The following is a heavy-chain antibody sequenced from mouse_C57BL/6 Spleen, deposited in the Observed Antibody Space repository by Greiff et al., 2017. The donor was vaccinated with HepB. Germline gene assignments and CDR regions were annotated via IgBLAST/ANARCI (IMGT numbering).Heavy chain of an antibody. Sequence: EVKLVESGGGLVKPGGSLKLSCAASGFTFSDYGMHWVRQAPEKGLEWVAYISSGSSTIYYADTVKGRFTISRDNAKNTLFLQMTSLRSEDTAMYYCASPNWGYFDYWGQGTTLTVSS. CDR1: GFTFSDYG. CDR3: ASPNWGYFDY. D-gene: IGHD4-1*01. CDR2: ISSGSSTI. V-gene: IGHV5-17*01. J-gene: IGHJ2*01.